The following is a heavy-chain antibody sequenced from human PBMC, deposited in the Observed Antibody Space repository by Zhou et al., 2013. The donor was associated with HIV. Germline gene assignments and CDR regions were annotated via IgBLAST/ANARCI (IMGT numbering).Heavy chain of an antibody. Sequence: QVQLVQSGAEVKKPGASVKVSCKASGYTFTSYGISWVRQAPGQGLEWMGLIYPISGTTTYAQKFQGRVTMTADTSTSSVYMELSSLTSDDTAVYYCARKGAWGCFDIVGPRDNGHCLF. D-gene: IGHD1-26*01. CDR2: IYPISGTT. CDR1: GYTFTSYG. J-gene: IGHJ3*02. CDR3: ARKGAWGCFDI. V-gene: IGHV1-18*01.